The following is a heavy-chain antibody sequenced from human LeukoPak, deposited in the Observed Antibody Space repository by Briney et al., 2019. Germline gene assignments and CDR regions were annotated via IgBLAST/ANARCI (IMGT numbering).Heavy chain of an antibody. Sequence: SETLSLTCTVSGGSISSYYWSWIRQPPGKGLEWIGYIYYSGTTNYNPSLKSRVTISVDTSKNQFSLKLSPVTAADTAVYYCAREVYDTSGYYQGGWFDPWGQGTLVTVSS. D-gene: IGHD3-22*01. CDR1: GGSISSYY. CDR3: AREVYDTSGYYQGGWFDP. CDR2: IYYSGTT. J-gene: IGHJ5*02. V-gene: IGHV4-59*01.